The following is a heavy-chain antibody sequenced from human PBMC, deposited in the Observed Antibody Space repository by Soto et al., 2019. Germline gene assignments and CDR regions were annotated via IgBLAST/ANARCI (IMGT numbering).Heavy chain of an antibody. Sequence: QVQLVESGGGLVKPGGSLRLSCAASGFAFSDPYMSWIRQAPGKGLEWISYISSSGSTIYYADSVKGRFTISRDNAKKSLYRQLDSLTADDTAVYYCARGGASVTTPFDYWCQGTQVTVSS. CDR3: ARGGASVTTPFDY. V-gene: IGHV3-11*01. CDR2: ISSSGSTI. CDR1: GFAFSDPY. D-gene: IGHD4-17*01. J-gene: IGHJ4*02.